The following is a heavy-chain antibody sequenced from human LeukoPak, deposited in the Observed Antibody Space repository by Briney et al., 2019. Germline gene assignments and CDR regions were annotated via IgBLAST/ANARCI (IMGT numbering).Heavy chain of an antibody. CDR3: ARHTPPDIVATINYFDY. V-gene: IGHV4-39*01. CDR1: GGSISSYY. J-gene: IGHJ4*02. D-gene: IGHD5-12*01. Sequence: SETLSLTCTVSGGSISSYYWGWIRQPPGKGLEWIGSIYYSGSTYYNPSLKSRVTISVDTSKNQFSLKLSSVTAADTAVYYCARHTPPDIVATINYFDYWGQGTLVTVSS. CDR2: IYYSGST.